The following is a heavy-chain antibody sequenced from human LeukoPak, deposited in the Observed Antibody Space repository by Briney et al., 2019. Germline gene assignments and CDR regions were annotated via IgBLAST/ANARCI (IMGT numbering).Heavy chain of an antibody. J-gene: IGHJ4*02. CDR3: ARDSLIQHGSGSYWGFDY. V-gene: IGHV3-7*03. CDR1: GFMFSNYW. CDR2: IKKDGGDK. Sequence: GGSLRLSCAASGFMFSNYWMSWVRQAPGKGPEWVGDIKKDGGDKYYVGSVKGRFTISRDNAKNSLYLQMNSLRAEDTAVYYCARDSLIQHGSGSYWGFDYWGQGIPVTVSS. D-gene: IGHD3-10*01.